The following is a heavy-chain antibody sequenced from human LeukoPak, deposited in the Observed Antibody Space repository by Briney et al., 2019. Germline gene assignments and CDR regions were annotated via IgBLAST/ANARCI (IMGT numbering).Heavy chain of an antibody. J-gene: IGHJ4*02. Sequence: ASVKVSCKASGYTFTSYGISWVPQAPGQGLEWMGWISAYNGNTNYAQKLQGRVTMTTDTSTSTAYMELRSLRSDDTAVYYCPQGAYDRAHHRFDYWGQGTLVSVSS. CDR2: ISAYNGNT. V-gene: IGHV1-18*01. D-gene: IGHD3-22*01. CDR3: PQGAYDRAHHRFDY. CDR1: GYTFTSYG.